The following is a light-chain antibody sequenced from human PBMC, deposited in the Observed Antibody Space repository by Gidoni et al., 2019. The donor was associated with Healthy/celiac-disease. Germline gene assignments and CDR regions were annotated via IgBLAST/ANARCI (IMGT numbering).Light chain of an antibody. CDR2: KAS. V-gene: IGKV1-5*03. CDR1: QSLSSW. Sequence: DIQMTQSPSTLSASVGDRVTITCRASQSLSSWLAWYQPKPGKAPKLLIYKASSLESGVPSRFSGSGSGTEFTLTISSLQPDDFATYYCQQYNSYSPWTFGQGTKVEIK. J-gene: IGKJ1*01. CDR3: QQYNSYSPWT.